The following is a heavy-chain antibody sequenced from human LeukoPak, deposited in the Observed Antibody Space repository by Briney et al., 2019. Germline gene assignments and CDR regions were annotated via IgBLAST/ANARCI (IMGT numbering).Heavy chain of an antibody. V-gene: IGHV3-74*03. Sequence: GGSLRLSCAASGFSFKNYYMHWVRQPPGKGLVWVSRINSDGSSTTYADSVKGRFTISRDNAKNTVYLQMNSLRADDTAVYYCVKDSPPRYSGSPPAYWGQGTLVTVSS. CDR2: INSDGSST. CDR3: VKDSPPRYSGSPPAY. J-gene: IGHJ4*02. D-gene: IGHD1-26*01. CDR1: GFSFKNYY.